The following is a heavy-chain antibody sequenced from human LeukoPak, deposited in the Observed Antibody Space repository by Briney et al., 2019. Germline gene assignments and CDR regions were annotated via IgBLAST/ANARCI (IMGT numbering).Heavy chain of an antibody. V-gene: IGHV3-11*01. J-gene: IGHJ6*04. Sequence: SGGSLRLSCAASGFTFSDYYMSWIRQAPGKGLEWVSYISSSGSTIYYADSVKGRFTISRDNAKNSLYLQMNSLRAEDTAVYYCARDLIRNPSSWVVRRTLVGVWGKGTTVTISS. D-gene: IGHD6-13*01. CDR2: ISSSGSTI. CDR1: GFTFSDYY. CDR3: ARDLIRNPSSWVVRRTLVGV.